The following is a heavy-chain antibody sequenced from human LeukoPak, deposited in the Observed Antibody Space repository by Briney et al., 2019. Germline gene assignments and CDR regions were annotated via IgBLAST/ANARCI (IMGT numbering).Heavy chain of an antibody. V-gene: IGHV4-59*01. CDR2: IYYSRIT. D-gene: IGHD4-17*01. Sequence: PSETLCLTCTVSGVSLRSYYVSWIRQPAGQGLEWIGYIYYSRITNYTPSIRPPITISADKSKNQLSLNLSTLTAAHTPVYYCVRDRVTVTKDKADYDFDYWGQGTLVTVSS. J-gene: IGHJ4*02. CDR1: GVSLRSYY. CDR3: VRDRVTVTKDKADYDFDY.